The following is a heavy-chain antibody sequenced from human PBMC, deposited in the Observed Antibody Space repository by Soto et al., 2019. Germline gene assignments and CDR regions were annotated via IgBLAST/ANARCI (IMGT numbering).Heavy chain of an antibody. D-gene: IGHD3-10*01. Sequence: ASVKVSCKASGYTFTTYGISWVRQAPGQGLEWMGWISTYNGNTKYAQKLQGRVTMTTDTSTSTAYMELRSLRSDDTAVFYCAREMVRGVGSDYWGQGTLVTVSS. CDR1: GYTFTTYG. V-gene: IGHV1-18*01. CDR2: ISTYNGNT. CDR3: AREMVRGVGSDY. J-gene: IGHJ4*02.